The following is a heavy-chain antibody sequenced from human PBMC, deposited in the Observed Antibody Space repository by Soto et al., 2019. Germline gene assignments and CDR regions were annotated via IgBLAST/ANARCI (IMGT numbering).Heavy chain of an antibody. D-gene: IGHD3-10*01. CDR1: GDAVNRTKYY. V-gene: IGHV4-61*01. CDR3: ARDYRGLHYGGSFYHNGWDG. J-gene: IGHJ6*02. Sequence: NPSETLSLTCPVSGDAVNRTKYYWSWFRQPPGKGLEWIGYFYYSESTNYNPSLKSRVTLSVDTSKNQFSLLLTSVTAADTAVYFCARDYRGLHYGGSFYHNGWDGWGQGTTGTVSS. CDR2: FYYSEST.